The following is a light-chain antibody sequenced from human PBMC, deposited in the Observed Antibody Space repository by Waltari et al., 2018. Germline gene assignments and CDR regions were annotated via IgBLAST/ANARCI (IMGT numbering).Light chain of an antibody. J-gene: IGKJ5*01. CDR3: QQYLTTPLT. V-gene: IGKV4-1*01. CDR1: QSVLYTSNNKNN. CDR2: WAS. Sequence: DIVMTQSPDSLAVSLGERVTIDCKSNQSVLYTSNNKNNLAWYQQRPGQPPKLLIYWASTRESGVPDRFSGSGSGTDFTLTISSLQAEDVAVYFCQQYLTTPLTFGQGTRLEIK.